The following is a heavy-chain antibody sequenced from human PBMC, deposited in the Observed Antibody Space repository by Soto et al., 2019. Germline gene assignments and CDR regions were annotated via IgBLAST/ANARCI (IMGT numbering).Heavy chain of an antibody. V-gene: IGHV3-7*01. CDR1: GFTFSRYW. CDR3: ASWIRVSEVAPGY. J-gene: IGHJ4*02. D-gene: IGHD3-3*01. CDR2: IKEDGSEK. Sequence: GGSLRLSCAFSGFTFSRYWMSLVRQAPGKGLEWVANIKEDGSEKYYLDSVKGRFTISRDNAKNSLYLQMSSLRDEDTAVYYCASWIRVSEVAPGYWGQGTLVTVSS.